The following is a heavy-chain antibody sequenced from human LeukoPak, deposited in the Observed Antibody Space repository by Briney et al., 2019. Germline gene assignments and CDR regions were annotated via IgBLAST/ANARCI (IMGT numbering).Heavy chain of an antibody. CDR2: IYYSGST. J-gene: IGHJ5*02. CDR1: GGSISSYY. V-gene: IGHV4-59*08. D-gene: IGHD6-19*01. CDR3: ARQLYSGWCGGWFDP. Sequence: SETLSLTCTVSGGSISSYYWSWIRQPPGKGLEWIGYIYYSGSTNYNPSLKSRVTISVDTSKNQFSLKLSSVTAADTAVYYCARQLYSGWCGGWFDPWGQGTLVTVSS.